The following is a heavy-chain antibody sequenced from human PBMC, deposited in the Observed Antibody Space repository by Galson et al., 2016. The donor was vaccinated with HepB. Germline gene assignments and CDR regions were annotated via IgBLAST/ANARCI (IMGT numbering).Heavy chain of an antibody. D-gene: IGHD2-21*01. CDR2: INPLSGAT. V-gene: IGHV1-2*04. J-gene: IGHJ4*02. CDR3: ARGDIVGPLLGYYDY. Sequence: SVKVSCKASGYTFTDFYIHWVRQAPGQGLEWMGWINPLSGATSRAQKFQAWVTMTRDTSITTSYMDLSRLKFDDTAVYYCARGDIVGPLLGYYDYWGQGTLVTVTS. CDR1: GYTFTDFY.